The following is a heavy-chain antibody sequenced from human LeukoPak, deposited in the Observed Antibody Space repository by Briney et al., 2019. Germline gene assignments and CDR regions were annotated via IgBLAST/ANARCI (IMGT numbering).Heavy chain of an antibody. Sequence: PSETLSLACAVYGGSFSGYYWSWIRQPPGKGLEWIGEINHSGSTNYNPSLKSRVTISVDTSKNQFSLKLSSVTAADTAVYYCARGGGYCSSTSCYGSYYYYMDVWGKGTTVTVSS. CDR2: INHSGST. CDR1: GGSFSGYY. CDR3: ARGGGYCSSTSCYGSYYYYMDV. V-gene: IGHV4-34*01. J-gene: IGHJ6*03. D-gene: IGHD2-2*01.